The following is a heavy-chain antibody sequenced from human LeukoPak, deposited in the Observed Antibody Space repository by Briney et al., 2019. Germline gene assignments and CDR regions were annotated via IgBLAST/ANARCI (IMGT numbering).Heavy chain of an antibody. CDR2: ISYDGGNK. D-gene: IGHD4-23*01. V-gene: IGHV3-30-3*01. CDR3: ARAAPNYGGNSWFDY. J-gene: IGHJ4*02. CDR1: GFTFSSYA. Sequence: GGSLRLSCAASGFTFSSYAMHWVRQAPGKGLEWVAVISYDGGNKYYADSVKGRFTISRDNSKNTLYLQMNSLRAEDTAVYYCARAAPNYGGNSWFDYWGQGTLVTVSS.